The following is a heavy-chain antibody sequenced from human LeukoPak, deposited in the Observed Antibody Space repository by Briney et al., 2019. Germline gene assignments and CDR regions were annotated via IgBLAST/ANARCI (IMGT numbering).Heavy chain of an antibody. CDR1: GGSISSSSYY. V-gene: IGHV4-39*01. Sequence: PSETLSLTCTVSGGSISSSSYYWGWRRQPPGKGREWIGSIYYSGSTYYNPSLKSRVTISVDTSKNQFSLKLSSATAADTAVYYCARHYPDYYDSSGDAFDIWGQGTMVTVSS. CDR2: IYYSGST. D-gene: IGHD3-22*01. CDR3: ARHYPDYYDSSGDAFDI. J-gene: IGHJ3*02.